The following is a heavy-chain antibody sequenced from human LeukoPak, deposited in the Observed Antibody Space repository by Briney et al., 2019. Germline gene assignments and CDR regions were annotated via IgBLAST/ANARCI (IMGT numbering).Heavy chain of an antibody. CDR2: INHSGST. CDR1: GGSFSGYY. Sequence: SETLSLTCAVYGGSFSGYYWSWIRQPPGKGLEWIGEINHSGSTNYNPSLKSRVTISVDTSKNQLSLKLSSVTAADTAVYYCARVKGQDTAPWGQGTLVTVSS. D-gene: IGHD5-18*01. J-gene: IGHJ5*02. V-gene: IGHV4-34*01. CDR3: ARVKGQDTAP.